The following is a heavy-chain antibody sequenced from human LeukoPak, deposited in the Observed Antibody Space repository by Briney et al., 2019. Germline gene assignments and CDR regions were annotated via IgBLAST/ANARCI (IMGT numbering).Heavy chain of an antibody. CDR1: GFTFSSYA. Sequence: GGSLRLSCAASGFTFSSYAMSWVRQAPGKGLEWVSAISGSGGSTYYADSVKGRFTISRDNSKNTLYLQMNSLRAEDTAAYYCARAPLSGNSYSGSYYPDYWGQGTLVTVSS. CDR2: ISGSGGST. J-gene: IGHJ4*02. V-gene: IGHV3-23*01. D-gene: IGHD1-26*01. CDR3: ARAPLSGNSYSGSYYPDY.